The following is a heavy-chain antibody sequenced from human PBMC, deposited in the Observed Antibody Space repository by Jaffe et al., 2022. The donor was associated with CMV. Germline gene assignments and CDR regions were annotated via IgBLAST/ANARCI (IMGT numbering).Heavy chain of an antibody. J-gene: IGHJ6*03. D-gene: IGHD4-17*01. Sequence: QVQLQESGPGLVKPSETLSLTCTVSGGSISSYYWSWIRQPPGKGLEWIGYIYYSGSTNYNPSLKSRVTISVDTSKNQFSLKLSSVTAADTAVYYCASNSGTVTTYYYYMDVWGKGTTVTVSS. CDR3: ASNSGTVTTYYYYMDV. V-gene: IGHV4-59*01. CDR1: GGSISSYY. CDR2: IYYSGST.